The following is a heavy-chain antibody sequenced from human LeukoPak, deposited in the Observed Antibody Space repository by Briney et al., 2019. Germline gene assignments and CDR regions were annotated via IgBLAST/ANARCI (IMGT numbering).Heavy chain of an antibody. CDR3: ARDLVWFGESHTPPFLFDY. CDR2: ISYDGSNK. CDR1: GFTFSSYG. D-gene: IGHD3-10*01. J-gene: IGHJ4*02. V-gene: IGHV3-30*03. Sequence: PGRSLRLSCAASGFTFSSYGMHWVRQAPGKGLEWVAVISYDGSNKYYADSVKGRFTISRDNSKNTLYLQMNSLRAEDTAVYYCARDLVWFGESHTPPFLFDYWGQGTLVTVSS.